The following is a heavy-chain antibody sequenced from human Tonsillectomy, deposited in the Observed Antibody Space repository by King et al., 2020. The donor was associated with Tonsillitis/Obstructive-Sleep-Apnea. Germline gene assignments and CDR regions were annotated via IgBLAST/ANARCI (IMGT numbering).Heavy chain of an antibody. V-gene: IGHV3-15*01. CDR2: IKSKTDGGTT. CDR3: TTVPYASCSSTSCHLESRFFDY. CDR1: GFTFSNAW. Sequence: DVQLVESGGGLVKPGGSLRLSCAASGFTFSNAWMSWVRQAPGKGLEWVGRIKSKTDGGTTDYAAPVKGRFTISRDDSKNTLYLQMNSLKTEDTAVYYCTTVPYASCSSTSCHLESRFFDYWGQGTLVTVSS. D-gene: IGHD2-2*01. J-gene: IGHJ4*02.